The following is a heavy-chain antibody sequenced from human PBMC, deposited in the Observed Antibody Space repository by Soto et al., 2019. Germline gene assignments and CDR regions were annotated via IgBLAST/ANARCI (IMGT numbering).Heavy chain of an antibody. CDR1: GGTFSSYA. J-gene: IGHJ6*02. D-gene: IGHD3-10*01. CDR3: AGGTGSSTRLYYYYGMDV. CDR2: IIPIFGTA. Sequence: QVQLVQSGAEVKKPGSSVKVSCKASGGTFSSYAISWVRQAPGQGLEWMGGIIPIFGTANYAQKFQGRVTMIADKYTSTADKEVRSRITEDTAVYYCAGGTGSSTRLYYYYGMDVWGQGTTVTVSS. V-gene: IGHV1-69*06.